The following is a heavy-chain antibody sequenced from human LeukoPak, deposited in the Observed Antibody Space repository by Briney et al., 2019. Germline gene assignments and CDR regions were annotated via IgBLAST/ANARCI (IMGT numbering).Heavy chain of an antibody. V-gene: IGHV4-61*02. CDR2: IYISGST. J-gene: IGHJ4*02. CDR1: GGSISSGSYY. D-gene: IGHD3-10*01. Sequence: PSETLSLTCTVSGGSISSGSYYWSWIRQPAGKGLEWIGRIYISGSTKYNPSLKSRVTMSVDTSKNQFSLKLSSVTAADTAVYYCARTRYYYGSRSYGAPYYFDYWGQGTLVTVSS. CDR3: ARTRYYYGSRSYGAPYYFDY.